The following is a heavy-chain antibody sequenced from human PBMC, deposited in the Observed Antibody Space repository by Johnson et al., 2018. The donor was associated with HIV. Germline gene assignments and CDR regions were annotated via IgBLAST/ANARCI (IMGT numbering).Heavy chain of an antibody. Sequence: EVQLVESGGGLVQPGGSLRLSCAGSGFSFTNAWMSWVRQAPGKGLEWVGRIKSKTDGGTTEFAAPVKGRFTISRDNSKNKLYLQMGSLRAEDMAVYYCARDQRWWLQSPGAFDIWGQGTMVTVSS. CDR3: ARDQRWWLQSPGAFDI. CDR2: IKSKTDGGTT. J-gene: IGHJ3*02. V-gene: IGHV3-15*01. CDR1: GFSFTNAW. D-gene: IGHD5-24*01.